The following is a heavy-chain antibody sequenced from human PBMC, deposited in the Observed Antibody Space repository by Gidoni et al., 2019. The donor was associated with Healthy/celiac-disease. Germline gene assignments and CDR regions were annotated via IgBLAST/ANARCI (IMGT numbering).Heavy chain of an antibody. CDR3: ARRTTTYSYYYDYGMDV. CDR2: IYYRGST. CDR1: GGSISSSSYY. D-gene: IGHD4-4*01. V-gene: IGHV4-39*01. Sequence: QLQLQESGPGLVKPSETLSLTCTVSGGSISSSSYYWGWIRQPPGKGLEWIGSIYYRGSTYYNPSLKSRVTISVDTSKNQFSLKLSSVTAADTAVYYCARRTTTYSYYYDYGMDVWGQGTTVTVSS. J-gene: IGHJ6*02.